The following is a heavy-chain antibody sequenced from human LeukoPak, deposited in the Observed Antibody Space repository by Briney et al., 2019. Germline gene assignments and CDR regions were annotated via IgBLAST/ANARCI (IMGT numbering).Heavy chain of an antibody. J-gene: IGHJ6*02. D-gene: IGHD3-10*01. V-gene: IGHV3-23*01. Sequence: GGSLRLSCAASGFTFRTYTMNWVRQAPGKGLEWVSTIGGSGASTYYGDSVKGRFAISRDNSKNMLFLDMNSLKAEDTAIYYCARRLSPDYYDSGRLPRGYGMDVWGQGTKVTVSS. CDR2: IGGSGAST. CDR3: ARRLSPDYYDSGRLPRGYGMDV. CDR1: GFTFRTYT.